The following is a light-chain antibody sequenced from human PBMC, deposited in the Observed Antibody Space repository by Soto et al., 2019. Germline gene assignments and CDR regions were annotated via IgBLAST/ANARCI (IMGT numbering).Light chain of an antibody. V-gene: IGLV1-44*01. CDR2: NNN. Sequence: QSVLTQPPSASGTPGQRVTIACSGSSANIGSTTVKWYQQLPGTAPKLLIYNNNKRPSGVPDRFSGSKSGTSASLAISGLQSEDEADYYCAAWDDSLNGVVFGGGTQLTVL. J-gene: IGLJ3*02. CDR3: AAWDDSLNGVV. CDR1: SANIGSTT.